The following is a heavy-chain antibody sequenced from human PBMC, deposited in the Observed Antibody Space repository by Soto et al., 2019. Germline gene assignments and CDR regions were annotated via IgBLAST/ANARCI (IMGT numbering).Heavy chain of an antibody. Sequence: QLVESGGGLVQPGGSLRLSCSASGFTFSSYAMHWVRQAPGKGLEWVAVISYDGSNKYYADSVKGRFTISRDNSKNTLYLQMNSLRAEDTAVYYCAKSRNYDYYYGMDVWGQGTTVTVSS. D-gene: IGHD4-4*01. CDR2: ISYDGSNK. J-gene: IGHJ6*02. CDR1: GFTFSSYA. V-gene: IGHV3-30-3*02. CDR3: AKSRNYDYYYGMDV.